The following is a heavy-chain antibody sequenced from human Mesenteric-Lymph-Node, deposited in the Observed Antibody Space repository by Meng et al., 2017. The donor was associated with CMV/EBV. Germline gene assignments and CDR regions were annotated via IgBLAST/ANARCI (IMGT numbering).Heavy chain of an antibody. J-gene: IGHJ6*02. CDR1: GYTFTTYY. D-gene: IGHD5-18*01. CDR2: LTPTGADS. V-gene: IGHV1-46*01. CDR3: ATGQPLNYFGMDV. Sequence: ASVKVSCKASGYTFTTYYIHWVRQAPGQGLEWMGALTPTGADSTSAQKFQGRVTMTWDTSTSTVYMELSSLRSEDTAVYYCATGQPLNYFGMDVWGQGTTVTVSS.